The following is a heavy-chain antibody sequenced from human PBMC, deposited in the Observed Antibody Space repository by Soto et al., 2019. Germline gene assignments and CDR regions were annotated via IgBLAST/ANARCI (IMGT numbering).Heavy chain of an antibody. CDR3: AALRPFSYCGGDCFDY. V-gene: IGHV1-58*01. CDR1: GFTFTSSA. Sequence: ASVKVSCKASGFTFTSSAVQWVRQARGQRLEWIGWIVVGSGNTNYAQKFQERVTITRDMSTSTAYMELSSLRSEDTAVYYCAALRPFSYCGGDCFDYWGQGTLVTVSS. CDR2: IVVGSGNT. J-gene: IGHJ4*02. D-gene: IGHD2-21*01.